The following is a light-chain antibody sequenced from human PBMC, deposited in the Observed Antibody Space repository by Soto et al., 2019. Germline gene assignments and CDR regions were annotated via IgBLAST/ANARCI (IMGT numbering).Light chain of an antibody. CDR2: EVT. V-gene: IGLV2-8*01. CDR3: SSYAGSKNHVV. CDR1: SSDVGAYNY. Sequence: QSALTQPPSASGSPGQSVTISCTGTSSDVGAYNYVSWYQQHPGKVPKLMIYEVTQRPSGVPDRFSGSKSGNTASLTVSGRQAEDEADYYCSSYAGSKNHVVFGGGTKVTVL. J-gene: IGLJ2*01.